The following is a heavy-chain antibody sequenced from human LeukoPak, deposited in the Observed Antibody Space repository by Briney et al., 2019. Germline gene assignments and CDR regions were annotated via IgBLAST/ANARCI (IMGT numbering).Heavy chain of an antibody. Sequence: PGGSLRLSCAASGFTFSSYGMHWVRQAPGKGLEWVAVISYDGSNKYYADSVKGRFTISRDNSKNTLYLQMNSLRAEDTAVYYCAKAIIKIGHTANIPFDYWGQGTLVTVSS. J-gene: IGHJ4*02. CDR1: GFTFSSYG. D-gene: IGHD5-18*01. V-gene: IGHV3-30*18. CDR2: ISYDGSNK. CDR3: AKAIIKIGHTANIPFDY.